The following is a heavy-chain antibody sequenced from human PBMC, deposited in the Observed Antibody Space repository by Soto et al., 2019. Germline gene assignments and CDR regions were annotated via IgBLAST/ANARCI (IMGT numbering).Heavy chain of an antibody. D-gene: IGHD3-10*01. CDR3: ARAYCGSAFDI. CDR2: IYYSGST. V-gene: IGHV4-59*01. Sequence: QVQLQESGPGLVKPSETLSLTCTVSGGSISSYSWSWIRQPPGKGLEWIGYIYYSGSTNYNPSLKSRVTISVDTSKNQFSLKMSSVTAADTAVYYCARAYCGSAFDIWGQGTMVTVSS. CDR1: GGSISSYS. J-gene: IGHJ3*02.